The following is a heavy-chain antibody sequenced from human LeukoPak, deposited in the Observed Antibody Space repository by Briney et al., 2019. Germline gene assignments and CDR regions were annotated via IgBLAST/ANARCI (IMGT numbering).Heavy chain of an antibody. CDR1: GGSISSGGYY. J-gene: IGHJ3*02. V-gene: IGHV4-30-2*01. CDR2: IYHSGST. D-gene: IGHD2-2*01. Sequence: SETLSLTCTVSGGSISSGGYYWSWIRQPPGKGLEWIGYIYHSGSTYYNPSLKSRVTISVDRSKNQFSLKLSSVTAADTAMYYCARAPQNKYCSSTSCRVDAFDIWGQGTMVTVSS. CDR3: ARAPQNKYCSSTSCRVDAFDI.